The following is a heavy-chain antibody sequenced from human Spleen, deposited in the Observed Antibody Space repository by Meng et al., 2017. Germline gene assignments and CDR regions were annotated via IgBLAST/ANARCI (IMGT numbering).Heavy chain of an antibody. CDR2: IYHSGST. J-gene: IGHJ4*02. V-gene: IGHV4-4*02. D-gene: IGHD6-19*01. Sequence: QLREPGPGLVKPSGTRSSPCAVSGGSISTTNWWNWVRQTPGKGLEWVGEIYHSGSTNYNPSLKSRVAMSVDKSKNQFSLKLTSVTAADTAVYYCASYNSGWPQFDSWGQGILVTVSS. CDR3: ASYNSGWPQFDS. CDR1: GGSISTTNW.